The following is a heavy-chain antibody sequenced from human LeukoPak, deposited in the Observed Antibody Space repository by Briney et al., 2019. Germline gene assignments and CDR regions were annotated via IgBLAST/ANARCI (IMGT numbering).Heavy chain of an antibody. CDR2: ISGSGGST. Sequence: GGSLRLSCAASGFTFSSYAMSWVRQAPGKGLEWVSAISGSGGSTYYADSVKGRFTISRDNSKNTLYLQMNSLRAEDTAVYYCAKESRKGPMIPRTLDPWGQGTLVTVSS. J-gene: IGHJ5*02. V-gene: IGHV3-23*01. CDR1: GFTFSSYA. CDR3: AKESRKGPMIPRTLDP. D-gene: IGHD3-22*01.